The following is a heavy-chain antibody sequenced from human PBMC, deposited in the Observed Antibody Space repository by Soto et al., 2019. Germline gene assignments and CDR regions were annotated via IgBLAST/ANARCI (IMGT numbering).Heavy chain of an antibody. CDR2: IIYSGST. D-gene: IGHD3-16*01. CDR3: ARDGARAEGAFDY. V-gene: IGHV4-59*01. Sequence: PSETLSLTCTVSGGSISTYYWSWIRQPPGKGLEWIGYIIYSGSTNYSPPLKSRVTISIDKSKNQFSLKLSSVTAADTAVYYCARDGARAEGAFDYWGQGTMVTVYS. CDR1: GGSISTYY. J-gene: IGHJ4*02.